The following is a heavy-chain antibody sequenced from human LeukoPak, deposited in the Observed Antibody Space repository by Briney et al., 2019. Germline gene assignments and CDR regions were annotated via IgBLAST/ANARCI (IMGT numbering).Heavy chain of an antibody. D-gene: IGHD6-19*01. CDR3: EAGIGDY. Sequence: TGGSLRLSCAPSKFTFSVYYMSWIREAPGKGLEWLSYISSSGNITYYADSVKGRFTVSRDNIKNVLFLEMNSLRVEDTAIYYCEAGIGDYWGQGTLVTVSS. J-gene: IGHJ4*01. CDR2: ISSSGNIT. V-gene: IGHV3-11*01. CDR1: KFTFSVYY.